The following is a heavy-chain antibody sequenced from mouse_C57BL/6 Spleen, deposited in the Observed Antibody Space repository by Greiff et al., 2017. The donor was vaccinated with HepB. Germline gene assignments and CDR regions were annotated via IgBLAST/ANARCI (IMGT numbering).Heavy chain of an antibody. Sequence: QVQLQQSGPGLVAPSQSLSITCTVSGFSLTSYGVHWVRQPPGKGLEWLVVIWSDGSTTYNSALKSRLSISKDNSKSQVFLKMNSLQTDDTAMYYCARQGGDDYDGPYWYFDVWGTGTTVTVSS. V-gene: IGHV2-6-1*01. CDR3: ARQGGDDYDGPYWYFDV. CDR2: IWSDGST. J-gene: IGHJ1*03. CDR1: GFSLTSYG. D-gene: IGHD2-4*01.